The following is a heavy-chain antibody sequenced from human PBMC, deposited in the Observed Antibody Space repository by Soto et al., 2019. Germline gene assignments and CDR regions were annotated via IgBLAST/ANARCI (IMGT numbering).Heavy chain of an antibody. Sequence: QVHLQQWGAGLLKPSETLSLTCAVYGGSFGGYYCSWILQPPGKALECIGEINHRGSTNYNPTLKIRVIISVDASKNQFSLKLSSVTAADTAAYYCARVPTGPMTIFGVLMTYYFDYWGQGTLVTVPS. CDR1: GGSFGGYY. CDR2: INHRGST. CDR3: ARVPTGPMTIFGVLMTYYFDY. J-gene: IGHJ4*02. V-gene: IGHV4-34*01. D-gene: IGHD3-3*01.